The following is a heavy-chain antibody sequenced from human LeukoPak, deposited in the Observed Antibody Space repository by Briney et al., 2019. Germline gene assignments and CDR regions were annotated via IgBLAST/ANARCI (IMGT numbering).Heavy chain of an antibody. J-gene: IGHJ4*02. V-gene: IGHV4-34*01. CDR2: INHSGST. Sequence: SETLSLTCTVYGGSFSGSYWSWIRQPPGKGLEWIGEINHSGSTNYKSSLKSRVTISVDTSKNQFSLKLSSVTAADTAVYYCASRKLGNDYWGQGTLVTVSS. CDR1: GGSFSGSY. D-gene: IGHD7-27*01. CDR3: ASRKLGNDY.